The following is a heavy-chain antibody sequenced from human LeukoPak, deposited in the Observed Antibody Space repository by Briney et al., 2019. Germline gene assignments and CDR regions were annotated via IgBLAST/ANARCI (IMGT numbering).Heavy chain of an antibody. CDR2: IYYSGST. CDR3: ANYHFGS. V-gene: IGHV4-59*01. D-gene: IGHD3-3*01. CDR1: GVSISSYY. J-gene: IGHJ5*02. Sequence: SETLSLTCTGSGVSISSYYWSWIRQPPGKGLEWSGYIYYSGSTNYNPSLKSRLTISVDTSKTQFSLKLRSVTAADTAVYYCANYHFGSWGQGTLVTLSS.